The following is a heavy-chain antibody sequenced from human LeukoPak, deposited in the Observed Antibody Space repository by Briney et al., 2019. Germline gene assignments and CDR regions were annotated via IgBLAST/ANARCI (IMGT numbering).Heavy chain of an antibody. V-gene: IGHV4-39*01. CDR1: GGSISSSSYY. CDR3: ARRYSSSWYVGFFDP. CDR2: IYYSGST. D-gene: IGHD6-13*01. Sequence: SETLSLTCTVPGGSISSSSYYWGWIRQPPGKGLEWIGSIYYSGSTYYNPSLKSRVTISVDTSKNQFSLKLSSVTAADTAIYYCARRYSSSWYVGFFDPWGQGTLVTVSS. J-gene: IGHJ5*02.